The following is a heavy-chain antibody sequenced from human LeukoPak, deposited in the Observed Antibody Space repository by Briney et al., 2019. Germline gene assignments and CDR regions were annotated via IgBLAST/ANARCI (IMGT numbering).Heavy chain of an antibody. CDR2: INGNGGNT. CDR3: AKGLLSNSQRGYFDC. D-gene: IGHD1-26*01. Sequence: PGGSLRLSCSGFGFTFSTFTMHWVRQAPGKGLEYVSAINGNGGNTYLVDSVKGRFTISSDNYKNTLYLQMNSLRIEDTAVYYCAKGLLSNSQRGYFDCWGQGALVSVSS. J-gene: IGHJ4*02. V-gene: IGHV3-64*04. CDR1: GFTFSTFT.